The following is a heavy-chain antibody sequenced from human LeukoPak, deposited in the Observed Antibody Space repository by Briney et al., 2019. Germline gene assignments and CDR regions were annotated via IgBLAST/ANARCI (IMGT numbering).Heavy chain of an antibody. D-gene: IGHD5-18*01. CDR2: IYHSGST. J-gene: IGHJ4*02. CDR3: ARGRRGYSYGLFDY. CDR1: GGSISSSNW. Sequence: SETLSLTCAVSGGSISSSNWWSWVRQPPGKGLEWIGEIYHSGSTNYNPSLKSRVTISVDKSKNQFSLKLSSVTAADTAVYYCARGRRGYSYGLFDYWGQGTLVTVSS. V-gene: IGHV4-4*02.